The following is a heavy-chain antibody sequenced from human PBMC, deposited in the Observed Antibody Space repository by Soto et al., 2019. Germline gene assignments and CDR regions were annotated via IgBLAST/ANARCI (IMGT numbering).Heavy chain of an antibody. J-gene: IGHJ4*02. CDR2: ISAYNGNT. D-gene: IGHD1-26*01. CDR1: GYTFTSYG. V-gene: IGHV1-18*04. CDR3: ERWSGGYSYYFDY. Sequence: QVQLVQSGAEVKKPGPSVKVSCKAPGYTFTSYGISWVRQAPGQGLEWMGWISAYNGNTNYAQKLQGRVTMATATSASTGYLELRSLRSDDTAVNYCERWSGGYSYYFDYWGKGTVV.